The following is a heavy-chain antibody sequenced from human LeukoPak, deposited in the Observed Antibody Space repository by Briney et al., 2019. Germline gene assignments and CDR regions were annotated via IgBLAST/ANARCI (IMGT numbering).Heavy chain of an antibody. CDR2: ISNTGVTT. J-gene: IGHJ3*02. D-gene: IGHD5-24*01. CDR1: GFTFSDYY. V-gene: IGHV3-11*01. CDR3: ARRDGYNYGDAFDI. Sequence: GGSLRLSCAASGFTFSDYYMNWIRQAPGKGLEWVPYISNTGVTTYYADSVKGRFTISRDNAKNSLYLQMNSLRAEDTAVYYCARRDGYNYGDAFDIWGQGTMVTVSS.